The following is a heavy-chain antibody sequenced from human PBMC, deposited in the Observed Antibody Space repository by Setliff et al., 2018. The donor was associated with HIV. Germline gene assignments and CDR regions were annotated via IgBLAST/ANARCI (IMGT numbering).Heavy chain of an antibody. CDR1: GGSLSGHH. CDR2: INHSGST. D-gene: IGHD3-22*01. CDR3: ARGGGYGRSGYHPFDY. Sequence: ASETLSLTCAVYGGSLSGHHWSWIRQSPEKGLEWIGEINHSGSTNYNPSLKSRVTMSVDTSKNQFSLKLSSVTAADTAVYYCARGGGYGRSGYHPFDYWGQGTPVTVSS. V-gene: IGHV4-34*01. J-gene: IGHJ4*02.